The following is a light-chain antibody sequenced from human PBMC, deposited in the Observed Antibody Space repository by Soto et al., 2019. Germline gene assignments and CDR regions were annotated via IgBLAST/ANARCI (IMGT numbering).Light chain of an antibody. CDR3: NSYAGSYTLYV. CDR2: DVT. J-gene: IGLJ1*01. Sequence: QSALTQPLSVSGTPGQSVSISCAGTSSDVGGYNYVSWYQQQPGKAPKLMIYDVTKRPSGVPDRFSGSKSGNTASLTISGLQAEDEADYYCNSYAGSYTLYVFGTGTKVTVL. CDR1: SSDVGGYNY. V-gene: IGLV2-11*01.